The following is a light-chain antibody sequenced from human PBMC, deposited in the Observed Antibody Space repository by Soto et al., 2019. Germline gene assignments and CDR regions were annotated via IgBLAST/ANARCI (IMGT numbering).Light chain of an antibody. CDR3: QVWDIMTDNYV. J-gene: IGLJ1*01. V-gene: IGLV3-21*04. CDR2: YDS. CDR1: NIGNKR. Sequence: SYELTQPPSVSVAPETTATITCGGNNIGNKRVHWYRQKPGQAPVLLISYDSDRPSGIPERFSGSNSENTATLTISRVEAGDEADYYCQVWDIMTDNYVFGSGTKLTVL.